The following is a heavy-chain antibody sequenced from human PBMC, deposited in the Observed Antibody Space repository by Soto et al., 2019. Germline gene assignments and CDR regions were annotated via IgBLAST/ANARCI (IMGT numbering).Heavy chain of an antibody. Sequence: SETLSLTCTVSGGSINNNFWGWIRQPPGKGLERIGYVYYDGHTDYNPSLESRVTIAVDTSKNQFSLRLTSVTAADTAVYYCARDLFGGYCLHYWGQGALVTVSS. V-gene: IGHV4-59*01. CDR2: VYYDGHT. CDR3: ARDLFGGYCLHY. CDR1: GGSINNNF. J-gene: IGHJ4*02. D-gene: IGHD5-12*01.